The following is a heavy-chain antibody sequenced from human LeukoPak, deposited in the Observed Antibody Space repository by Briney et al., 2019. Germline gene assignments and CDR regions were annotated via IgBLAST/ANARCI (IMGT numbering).Heavy chain of an antibody. V-gene: IGHV4-4*09. D-gene: IGHD2-8*02. Sequence: SETLSLTCTVSGGSISSYYWSWIRQPPGKGLEWIGCICATGSTNYYAFPNSRVTITVDTSKNQFSLNLRAVAAADTALSYCARHCSVRSPLGPWGQGTLVTVSS. CDR1: GGSISSYY. J-gene: IGHJ5*02. CDR3: ARHCSVRSPLGP. CDR2: ICATGST.